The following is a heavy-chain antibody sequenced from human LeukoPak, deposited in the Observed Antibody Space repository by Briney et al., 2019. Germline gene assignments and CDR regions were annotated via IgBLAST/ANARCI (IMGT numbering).Heavy chain of an antibody. CDR2: IYHSGST. D-gene: IGHD3-3*01. Sequence: SQTLSLTCAVSGGSISSGGYSWSWIRQPPGKGLEWIGYIYHSGSTNYNPSLKSRVTISVDRSKNQFSLKLSSVTAADTAVYYCARVGPGYDFWSGPLDYWGQGTLVTVSS. J-gene: IGHJ4*02. CDR3: ARVGPGYDFWSGPLDY. V-gene: IGHV4-30-2*01. CDR1: GGSISSGGYS.